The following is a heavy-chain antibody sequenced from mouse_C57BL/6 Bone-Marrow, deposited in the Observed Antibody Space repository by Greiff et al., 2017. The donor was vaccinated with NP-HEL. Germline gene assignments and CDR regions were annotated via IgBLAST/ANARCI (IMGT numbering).Heavy chain of an antibody. Sequence: VKLMESGPGLVQPSQSLSITCTVSGFSLTSYGVHWVRQSPGKGLEWLGVIWRGGSTDYNAAFMSRLRITKDNSKSQVFFKMNSLQADDTAIYYCDTTVVDAMDYWGQGTSVTVSS. D-gene: IGHD1-1*01. CDR3: DTTVVDAMDY. J-gene: IGHJ4*01. CDR1: GFSLTSYG. CDR2: IWRGGST. V-gene: IGHV2-5*01.